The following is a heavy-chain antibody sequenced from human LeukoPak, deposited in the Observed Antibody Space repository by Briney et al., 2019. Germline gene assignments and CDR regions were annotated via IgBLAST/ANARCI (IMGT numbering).Heavy chain of an antibody. J-gene: IGHJ5*02. D-gene: IGHD6-13*01. CDR3: ARGGKLYSSSWYWFDP. CDR2: INTNSGGT. Sequence: AASVTVSFTASGYTFTVYYMHWVRQAPGQGLEWMGWINTNSGGTNYAQKFQGRVTMTRDTSISTAYMELSRLRSDDTAVYYCARGGKLYSSSWYWFDPWGQGTLVTVSS. CDR1: GYTFTVYY. V-gene: IGHV1-2*02.